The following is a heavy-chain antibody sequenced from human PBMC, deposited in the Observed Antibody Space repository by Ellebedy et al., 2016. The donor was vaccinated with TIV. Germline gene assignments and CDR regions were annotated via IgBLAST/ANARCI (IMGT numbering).Heavy chain of an antibody. CDR1: GGSISPYY. V-gene: IGHV4-59*01. Sequence: MPGGSLRLSCTVSGGSISPYYWSWIRQPPGRGLQWIGFTYYTGSTNYNPTLKSRVTISVDTSKNQVSLRLSSVTAADTAVYYCASAPNQDFYDYWGQGILVTVSS. CDR2: TYYTGST. CDR3: ASAPNQDFYDY. J-gene: IGHJ4*02.